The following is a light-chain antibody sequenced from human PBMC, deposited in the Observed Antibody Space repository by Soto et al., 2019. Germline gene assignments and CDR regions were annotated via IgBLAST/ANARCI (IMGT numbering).Light chain of an antibody. CDR2: AAS. CDR3: QQYDVWSALT. V-gene: IGKV3-15*01. Sequence: EKALTQSPVTLSLSPGERATLSCRASHSVSSNLAWYQQRPAQAPRLLIYAASTRASGVLDRLSGSGSGTEFILSISSLQSEDSAVYYCQQYDVWSALTFGGGTKVDIK. CDR1: HSVSSN. J-gene: IGKJ4*01.